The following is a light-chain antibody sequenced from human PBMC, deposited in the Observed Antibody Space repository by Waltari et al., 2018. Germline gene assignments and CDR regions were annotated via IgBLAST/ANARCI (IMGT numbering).Light chain of an antibody. CDR3: GTWDSSLSGAV. CDR2: ENS. V-gene: IGLV1-51*02. CDR1: SSNIGNNY. J-gene: IGLJ7*01. Sequence: QSVLTQPPSVSAAPGQRVTISCSGGSSNIGNNYVSWYRQFPGTAPKLLIYENSERPSGIPCRVAGSKSGTSATLDITGLQAGDEADYYCGTWDSSLSGAVFGGGTHLTVL.